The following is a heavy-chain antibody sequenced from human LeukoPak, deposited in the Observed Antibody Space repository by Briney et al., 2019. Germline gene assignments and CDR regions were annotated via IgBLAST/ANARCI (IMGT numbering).Heavy chain of an antibody. V-gene: IGHV4-34*01. CDR2: INHRGST. CDR3: AREVFAAVGGDAFDI. J-gene: IGHJ3*02. Sequence: PSETLSLTCAVYGASLSDYYWSWIRQSPGKGLQWIGEINHRGSTNYNPSLKSRVTISVDTSKNQFSLKLSSVTAADTAVYYCAREVFAAVGGDAFDIWGQGTMVTVSS. CDR1: GASLSDYY. D-gene: IGHD6-13*01.